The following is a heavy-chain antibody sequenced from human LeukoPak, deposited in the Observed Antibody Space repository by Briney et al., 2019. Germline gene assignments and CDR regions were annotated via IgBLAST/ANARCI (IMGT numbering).Heavy chain of an antibody. Sequence: PSETLSLTCTVSGGSISSYYWSWIRQSPGKGLEWIGYIYYTGSTNYNPSLKSRVTISVDTSKNQFSLNLRTVTSADTAVYYCARGYDFWSGQNWFDPWGQGTLVTVSS. J-gene: IGHJ5*02. CDR3: ARGYDFWSGQNWFDP. CDR2: IYYTGST. V-gene: IGHV4-59*01. CDR1: GGSISSYY. D-gene: IGHD3-3*01.